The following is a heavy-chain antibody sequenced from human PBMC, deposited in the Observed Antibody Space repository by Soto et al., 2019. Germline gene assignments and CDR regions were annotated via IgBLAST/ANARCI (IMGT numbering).Heavy chain of an antibody. D-gene: IGHD3-22*01. Sequence: ASVKVSCKASGYTFTGYYMHWVRQAPGQGLEWMGWINPNSGGTNYAQKLQGWVTMTRDTSISTAYMELSRLRSDDTAVNYCARGYSSGYYYVDYWGQGTLVTVSS. J-gene: IGHJ4*02. CDR2: INPNSGGT. CDR1: GYTFTGYY. V-gene: IGHV1-2*04. CDR3: ARGYSSGYYYVDY.